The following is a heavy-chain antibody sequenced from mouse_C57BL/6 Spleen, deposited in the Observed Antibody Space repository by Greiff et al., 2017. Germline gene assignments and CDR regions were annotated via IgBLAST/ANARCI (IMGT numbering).Heavy chain of an antibody. J-gene: IGHJ2*01. D-gene: IGHD4-1*01. CDR1: GYTFTSYW. CDR2: IDPSDSYT. Sequence: VQLQQPGAELVKPGASVKLSCKASGYTFTSYWMQWVKQRPGQGLEWIGEIDPSDSYTNYNQKFKGKATLTVDTSSSTAYMQLSSLTSEDSAVYYCARSGLTGVDYWGQGTTLTVSS. V-gene: IGHV1-50*01. CDR3: ARSGLTGVDY.